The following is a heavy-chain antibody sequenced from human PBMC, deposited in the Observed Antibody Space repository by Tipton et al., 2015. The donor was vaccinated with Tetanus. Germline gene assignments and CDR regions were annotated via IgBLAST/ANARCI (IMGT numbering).Heavy chain of an antibody. CDR1: GFTFSSYW. D-gene: IGHD3-22*01. CDR3: VRGSYDRTGRYYGMDV. CDR2: INIDGRST. Sequence: SLRLSCAASGFTFSSYWMHWVRQVPGKGLAWVSRINIDGRSTSYADYVKGRFTISRDNAKNTLSLQMNSLRAEDTAVYYCVRGSYDRTGRYYGMDVWGQGTAVTVSS. J-gene: IGHJ6*02. V-gene: IGHV3-74*01.